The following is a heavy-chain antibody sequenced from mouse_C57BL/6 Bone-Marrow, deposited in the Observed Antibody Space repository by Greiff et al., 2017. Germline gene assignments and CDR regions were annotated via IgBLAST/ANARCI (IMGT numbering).Heavy chain of an antibody. CDR3: ARIYYYGSSHWYFDV. CDR1: EYEFPSHD. CDR2: INSDGGST. V-gene: IGHV5-2*01. J-gene: IGHJ1*03. Sequence: EVHLVESGGGLVQPGESLKLSCESNEYEFPSHDMSWVRKTPEKRLELVAAINSDGGSTYYPDTMERRFIISRDNTKKTLYLQMSSLRSEDTALYYCARIYYYGSSHWYFDVWGTGTTVTVSS. D-gene: IGHD1-1*01.